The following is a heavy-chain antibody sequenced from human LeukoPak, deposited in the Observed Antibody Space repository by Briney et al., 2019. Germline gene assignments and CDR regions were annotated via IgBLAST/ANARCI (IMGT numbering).Heavy chain of an antibody. Sequence: ASVKVSCKASGYTFTGYYMHWVRQAPGQGLEWMGWINPNSGGTNYAQKFQGRVTMTRDTSISTAYMELSRLRSDDTAVYYCARHKYSSGWHFDYWGQGTLVTVSS. J-gene: IGHJ4*02. D-gene: IGHD6-19*01. V-gene: IGHV1-2*02. CDR1: GYTFTGYY. CDR3: ARHKYSSGWHFDY. CDR2: INPNSGGT.